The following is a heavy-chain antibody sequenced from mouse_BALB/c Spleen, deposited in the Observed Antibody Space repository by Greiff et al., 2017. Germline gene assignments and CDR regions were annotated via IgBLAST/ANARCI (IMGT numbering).Heavy chain of an antibody. Sequence: VHVKQSGPELVKPGASVKVSCKASGYAFTSYNMYWVKQSHGKSLEWIGYIDPYNGGTSYNQKFKGKATLTVDKSSSTAYMHLNSLTSEDSAVYYCARDYYGSSYGFAYWGQGTLVTVSA. D-gene: IGHD1-1*01. J-gene: IGHJ3*01. CDR3: ARDYYGSSYGFAY. V-gene: IGHV1S135*01. CDR2: IDPYNGGT. CDR1: GYAFTSYN.